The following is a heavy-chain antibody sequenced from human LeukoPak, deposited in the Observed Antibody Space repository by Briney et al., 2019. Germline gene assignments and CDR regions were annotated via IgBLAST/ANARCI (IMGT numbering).Heavy chain of an antibody. Sequence: PSETLSLTCTVSGGSISSYYWSWIRQPPGKGLEWIGYIYYSGSTNYNPSLKSRVTISVDTSKNQFSLKLSSVTAADTAVYYCVRATFYYDGSGYRTFDYWGQGTLVTVSS. J-gene: IGHJ4*02. D-gene: IGHD3-22*01. CDR3: VRATFYYDGSGYRTFDY. V-gene: IGHV4-59*01. CDR1: GGSISSYY. CDR2: IYYSGST.